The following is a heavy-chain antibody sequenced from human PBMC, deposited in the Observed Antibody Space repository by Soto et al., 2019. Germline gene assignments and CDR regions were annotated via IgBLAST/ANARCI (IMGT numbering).Heavy chain of an antibody. Sequence: SETLSLTCTVSGASMNSYHWSWIRQPAGKGLEWIGHIHSSGSTNYNPSLKSRVTMSVDTSKNQFSLRLMSLTAADTAVYYCARDQGVAAAGITWFNPWGQGSLVTVSS. CDR2: IHSSGST. V-gene: IGHV4-4*07. CDR1: GASMNSYH. D-gene: IGHD6-13*01. CDR3: ARDQGVAAAGITWFNP. J-gene: IGHJ5*02.